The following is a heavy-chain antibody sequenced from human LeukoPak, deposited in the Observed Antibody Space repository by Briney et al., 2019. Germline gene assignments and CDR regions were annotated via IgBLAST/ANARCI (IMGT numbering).Heavy chain of an antibody. CDR3: ARASSYTGHLGW. V-gene: IGHV4-59*08. CDR1: GGSISSYY. CDR2: IYYSGST. J-gene: IGHJ4*02. D-gene: IGHD2-2*01. Sequence: SETLSLPCTVSGGSISSYYWSWIRQPPGKGLEWIGYIYYSGSTNYNPSLKSRVTISVDTSKNQFSLNLISVTAADRAVYYCARASSYTGHLGWWGQGTLVTVSS.